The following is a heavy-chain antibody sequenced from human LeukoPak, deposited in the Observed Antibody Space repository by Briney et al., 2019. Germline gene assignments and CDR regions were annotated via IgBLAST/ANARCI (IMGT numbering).Heavy chain of an antibody. V-gene: IGHV4-34*01. CDR3: ASRYSTGLHFDF. Sequence: PSETLSLTCAVYGGSFSGYYWSWIRQPPGKGLEWIGTIYYSGTTYYNPSLKSRVAISVDTSRNQFSLRLNSITAADTAVYYCASRYSTGLHFDFWGQGTLVPVSS. CDR1: GGSFSGYY. CDR2: IYYSGTT. D-gene: IGHD2-8*02. J-gene: IGHJ4*02.